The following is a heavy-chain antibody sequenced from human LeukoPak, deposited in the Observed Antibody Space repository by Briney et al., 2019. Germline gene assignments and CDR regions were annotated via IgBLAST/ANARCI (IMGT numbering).Heavy chain of an antibody. J-gene: IGHJ4*02. CDR3: AGSIPGQFLSSAY. V-gene: IGHV4-30-2*01. Sequence: SQTLYLTCAVSGGSISSGGYSWSWIRQPPGKGLEWIGYIYHSGGTYYNPSLESRVTISLDMSKNQFSLELTSVTAADTAVYYCAGSIPGQFLSSAYWGQGTLVTVSS. CDR2: IYHSGGT. CDR1: GGSISSGGYS. D-gene: IGHD3-10*01.